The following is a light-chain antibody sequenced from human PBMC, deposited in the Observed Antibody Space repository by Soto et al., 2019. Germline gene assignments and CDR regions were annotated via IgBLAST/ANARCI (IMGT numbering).Light chain of an antibody. CDR3: NSYTSSSTLPVV. V-gene: IGLV2-14*01. Sequence: QSALTQPASVSGSPGQSITISCTGTSSDVGGYNYVSWYQQHPGTAPKLMIYDVSNRPSGVSNRFSGSKSGNTASLTISGLQAEDEADYYCNSYTSSSTLPVVFGGGTKLTVL. CDR1: SSDVGGYNY. CDR2: DVS. J-gene: IGLJ2*01.